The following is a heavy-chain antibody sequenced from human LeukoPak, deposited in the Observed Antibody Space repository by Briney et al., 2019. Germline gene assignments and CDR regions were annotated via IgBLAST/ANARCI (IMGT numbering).Heavy chain of an antibody. J-gene: IGHJ4*02. V-gene: IGHV1-8*01. CDR3: ARGPTLGDGYNLRRFDY. D-gene: IGHD5-24*01. Sequence: ASVKVSCKASGYTFTSYDVNWVRQATGQGLEWMGWMNPNSGHTGYAQKFQGRVTMTRDTSISTAYMELSSLRSDDTAVYYCARGPTLGDGYNLRRFDYWGQGTLVTVSS. CDR2: MNPNSGHT. CDR1: GYTFTSYD.